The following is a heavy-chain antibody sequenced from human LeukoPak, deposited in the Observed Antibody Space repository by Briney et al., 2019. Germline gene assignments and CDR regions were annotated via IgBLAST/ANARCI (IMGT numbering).Heavy chain of an antibody. D-gene: IGHD6-13*01. V-gene: IGHV5-51*01. Sequence: GESLKISCKGSGYSFTSYWIAWVRQMPGKGLEWTGIIYPGDSDTRYSPSFQGQVTISADKSITTAYLQWSSLKASDTAIYYCARRAVAAAGENAEYFQHWGQGTLVTVSS. CDR2: IYPGDSDT. CDR1: GYSFTSYW. J-gene: IGHJ1*01. CDR3: ARRAVAAAGENAEYFQH.